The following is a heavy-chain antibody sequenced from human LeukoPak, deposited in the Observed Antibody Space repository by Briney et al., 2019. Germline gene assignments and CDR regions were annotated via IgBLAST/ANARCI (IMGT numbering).Heavy chain of an antibody. CDR3: ARLGSSWYKRVDY. D-gene: IGHD6-13*01. CDR1: GGSISSSSYY. Sequence: SETLSLTCTVSGGSISSSSYYWGWIRQPPGKGLEWIGGIYYSGSTYYNPSLKSRVTISVDTSKNQFSLKLSSVTAADTAVYYCARLGSSWYKRVDYWGQGTLVTVSS. J-gene: IGHJ4*02. CDR2: IYYSGST. V-gene: IGHV4-39*07.